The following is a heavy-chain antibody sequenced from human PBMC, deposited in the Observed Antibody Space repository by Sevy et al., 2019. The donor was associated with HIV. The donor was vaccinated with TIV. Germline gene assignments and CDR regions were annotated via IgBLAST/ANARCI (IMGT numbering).Heavy chain of an antibody. V-gene: IGHV3-13*05. Sequence: GGSLRLSCAASGFTFSSYDMHWVRQATGKGLEWVSAIGTAGDPYYPGSVKGRFTISRDNAKNSLYLQMNSLRDEDTAVYYCASSITMIVVGPLFFWGQGTLVTVSS. CDR2: IGTAGDP. CDR1: GFTFSSYD. CDR3: ASSITMIVVGPLFF. D-gene: IGHD3-22*01. J-gene: IGHJ4*02.